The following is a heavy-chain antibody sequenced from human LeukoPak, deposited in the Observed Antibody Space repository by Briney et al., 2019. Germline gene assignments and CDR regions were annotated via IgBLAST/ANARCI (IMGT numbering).Heavy chain of an antibody. Sequence: ASVKVSCKASGYTFTNDAINWVRQAPGQGLEWMGWMNPNSGDTGYGQKFQGRVTFTRDTSISAAFMELRDLRSEDTAVYYCARDGIAARIFDVWAKGQWSPSPQ. CDR3: ARDGIAARIFDV. V-gene: IGHV1-8*03. CDR1: GYTFTNDA. J-gene: IGHJ3*01. D-gene: IGHD6-6*01. CDR2: MNPNSGDT.